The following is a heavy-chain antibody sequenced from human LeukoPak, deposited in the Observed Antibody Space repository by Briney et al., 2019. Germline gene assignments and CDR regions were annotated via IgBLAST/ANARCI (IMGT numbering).Heavy chain of an antibody. CDR1: GGSTSSYY. D-gene: IGHD3-9*01. CDR3: ARDSTVTEEYYDILTGADDAFDI. CDR2: IYYSGST. Sequence: SETLSLTCTVSGGSTSSYYWSWIRQPPGKGLEWIGYIYYSGSTNYNPSLKSRITISVDTSKNQFSLKLSSVTAADTAVYYCARDSTVTEEYYDILTGADDAFDIWGQGTMVTVSS. V-gene: IGHV4-59*01. J-gene: IGHJ3*02.